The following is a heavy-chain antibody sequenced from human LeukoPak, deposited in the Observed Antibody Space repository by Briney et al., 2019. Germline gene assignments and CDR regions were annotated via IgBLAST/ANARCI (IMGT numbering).Heavy chain of an antibody. CDR1: GGSFSGYY. CDR3: AREDNWNYEYYYYLDV. D-gene: IGHD1-7*01. J-gene: IGHJ6*03. CDR2: INHSGST. V-gene: IGHV4-34*01. Sequence: SETLSLTCAVYGGSFSGYYWSWIRQPPGKGLEWIGEINHSGSTNYNPSLKSRVTISVDTSKNQFSLKLSSVTATHTAVYYCAREDNWNYEYYYYLDVWGKGTTVTVPS.